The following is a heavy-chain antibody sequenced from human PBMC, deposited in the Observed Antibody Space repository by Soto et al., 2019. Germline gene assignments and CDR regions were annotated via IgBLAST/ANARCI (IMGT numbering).Heavy chain of an antibody. J-gene: IGHJ4*02. CDR3: ARDKGDYYDSSGYYLDY. Sequence: QVQLQESGPGLVKPSQTLSLTCTVSGGSISSGGYYWSWIRQHPGKGLEWIGYIYYSGSTYYNPTLKSRVTISVDTSKNQFSLKLSSVTAADTAVYYCARDKGDYYDSSGYYLDYWGQGTLVTVSS. V-gene: IGHV4-31*03. CDR1: GGSISSGGYY. D-gene: IGHD3-22*01. CDR2: IYYSGST.